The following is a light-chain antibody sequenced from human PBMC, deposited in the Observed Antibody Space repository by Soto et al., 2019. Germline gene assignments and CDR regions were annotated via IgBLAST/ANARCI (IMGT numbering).Light chain of an antibody. Sequence: SPATLSLSAGERATLSCRASRSVSSYLAWYQQKPGQAPRLLIYDASNRATGIPARFSGSGSGTDFTLTISSLEPEDFAVYYCQQRSNWPPFTFGHGTRLEIK. J-gene: IGKJ5*01. CDR1: RSVSSY. CDR2: DAS. CDR3: QQRSNWPPFT. V-gene: IGKV3-11*01.